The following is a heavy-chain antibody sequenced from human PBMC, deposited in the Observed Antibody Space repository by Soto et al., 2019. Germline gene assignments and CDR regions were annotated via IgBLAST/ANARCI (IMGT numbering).Heavy chain of an antibody. CDR1: GGSISSGDYY. CDR3: ARDITMVRGVPQPYYYYYGMDV. D-gene: IGHD3-10*01. Sequence: SETLSLTCTVSGGSISSGDYYWSWIRQPPGKGLEWIGYIYYSGSTYYNPSLKSRVTISVDTSKNQFSLKLSSVTAADTAVYYCARDITMVRGVPQPYYYYYGMDVWGQGTTVTVSS. CDR2: IYYSGST. J-gene: IGHJ6*02. V-gene: IGHV4-30-4*01.